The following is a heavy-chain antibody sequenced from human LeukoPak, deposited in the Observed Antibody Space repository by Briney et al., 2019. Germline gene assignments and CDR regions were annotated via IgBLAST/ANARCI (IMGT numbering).Heavy chain of an antibody. CDR1: GFTFSRYG. D-gene: IGHD2-21*02. V-gene: IGHV3-30*18. CDR3: AKALGGGGDCSDY. J-gene: IGHJ4*02. CDR2: ISYDGSNK. Sequence: PGGSLRLSCAASGFTFSRYGMHWVRQAPGKGLEWVAVISYDGSNKYYADSVKGRFTISRDNSKNTLYLQMNSLRAEDTAVYYCAKALGGGGDCSDYWGQGTLVTVSS.